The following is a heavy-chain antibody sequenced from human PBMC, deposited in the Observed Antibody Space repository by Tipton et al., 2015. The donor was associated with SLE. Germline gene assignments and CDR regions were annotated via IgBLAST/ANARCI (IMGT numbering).Heavy chain of an antibody. V-gene: IGHV3-33*06. Sequence: SLRLSCAASGLTFSSYGMHWVRQAPGKGLEWVAVIWYDGSNKYYADSVKGRFTISRDNSKNTLYLQMNSLRAEDTAVYYCAKEGITIFGVVNYPEFDPWGQGTLVTVSS. CDR1: GLTFSSYG. J-gene: IGHJ5*02. D-gene: IGHD3-3*01. CDR2: IWYDGSNK. CDR3: AKEGITIFGVVNYPEFDP.